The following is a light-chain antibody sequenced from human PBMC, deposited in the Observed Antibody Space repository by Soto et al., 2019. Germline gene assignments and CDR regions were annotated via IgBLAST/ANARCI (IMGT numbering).Light chain of an antibody. Sequence: QSALTQPASVSGSPGQSITISCTGISSDVGGYNYVSWYQQHPGKAPKLMIYEVSNRPSGVSNRFSGSKSGNTASLTISGLQAEDEADYYCSSYTRSSTRVFGGGTKLTVL. CDR3: SSYTRSSTRV. CDR2: EVS. J-gene: IGLJ3*02. CDR1: SSDVGGYNY. V-gene: IGLV2-14*01.